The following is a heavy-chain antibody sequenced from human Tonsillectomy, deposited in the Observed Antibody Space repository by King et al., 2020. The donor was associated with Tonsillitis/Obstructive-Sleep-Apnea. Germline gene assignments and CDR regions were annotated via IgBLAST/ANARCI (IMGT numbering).Heavy chain of an antibody. V-gene: IGHV3-21*01. CDR3: ATDLRVGYCSGPNCTDGAG. CDR2: LSSNDNYI. J-gene: IGHJ4*02. Sequence: VQLVESGGGLVKPGGSLRLSCAASGFTISDHTMNWVRQAPGKGLEWVSSLSSNDNYIYYADSVKGRFAISRDNAKNSLYLQMSSLRVEDTAVYYCATDLRVGYCSGPNCTDGAGWGQGTLVTVSS. CDR1: GFTISDHT. D-gene: IGHD2-2*01.